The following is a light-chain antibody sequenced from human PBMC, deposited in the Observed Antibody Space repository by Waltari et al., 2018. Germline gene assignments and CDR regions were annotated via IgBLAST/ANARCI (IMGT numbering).Light chain of an antibody. CDR2: YDK. CDR1: HIGSKR. CDR3: QVWDSNNDHWV. J-gene: IGLJ3*02. Sequence: SYVVTQAPSVSVAPGTTARITCGGNHIGSKRVNWYRQKPGQAPVLVMYYDKDRPSGIPERFSGSNSGNTATLIISRVEAGDEADYYCQVWDSNNDHWVFGGGTRLTV. V-gene: IGLV3-21*04.